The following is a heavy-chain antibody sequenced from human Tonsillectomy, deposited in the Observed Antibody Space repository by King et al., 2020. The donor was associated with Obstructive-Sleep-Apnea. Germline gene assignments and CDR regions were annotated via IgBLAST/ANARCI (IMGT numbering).Heavy chain of an antibody. D-gene: IGHD6-19*01. J-gene: IGHJ5*02. CDR3: ARGGSGWYGGWFHP. Sequence: VQLVESGGGLVQPGGSLRLSCAASGFTFSSYWMSWVRQAPGKGLEWVANIKQDGSEKYYVDSVKGRFTISRDNAKNSLYLQMNSLRAEDTAVYYCARGGSGWYGGWFHPWGQGTLVTVSS. CDR2: IKQDGSEK. V-gene: IGHV3-7*01. CDR1: GFTFSSYW.